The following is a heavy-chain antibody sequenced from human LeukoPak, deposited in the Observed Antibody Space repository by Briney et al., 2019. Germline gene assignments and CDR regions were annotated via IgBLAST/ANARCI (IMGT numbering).Heavy chain of an antibody. Sequence: PGRSLRLSCAAPGVTFSSYGMHWVRQAPGKGLGWVAVISYDGSSKYYEDSVKGRFTISRDNSKNTLYLQMNSLRAEDTAVYDCAWGYSYGEGGFDYWGQGTLVTGSS. CDR3: AWGYSYGEGGFDY. V-gene: IGHV3-30*03. CDR2: ISYDGSSK. CDR1: GVTFSSYG. J-gene: IGHJ4*02. D-gene: IGHD5-18*01.